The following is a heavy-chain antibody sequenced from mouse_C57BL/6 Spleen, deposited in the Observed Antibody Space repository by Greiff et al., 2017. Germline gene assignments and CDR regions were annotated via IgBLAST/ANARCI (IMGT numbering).Heavy chain of an antibody. D-gene: IGHD2-3*01. J-gene: IGHJ4*01. CDR3: ARGGYDGYYYYAMDY. Sequence: EVKLMESGPGLVKPSQSLSLSCSVTGYSITSGYYWNWIRQFPGNKLEWMGFISYDGSNNYNPSLKNRISITLDTSKTQFFLKLNSLTTEDTATYYCARGGYDGYYYYAMDYWGQGTSVTVSS. CDR1: GYSITSGYY. CDR2: ISYDGSN. V-gene: IGHV3-6*01.